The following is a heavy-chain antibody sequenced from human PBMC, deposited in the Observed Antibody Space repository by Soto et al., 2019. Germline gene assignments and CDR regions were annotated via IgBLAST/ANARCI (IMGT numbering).Heavy chain of an antibody. CDR1: GLTFSAAG. Sequence: QVQLVESGGGVVQPGRSLRLSCAASGLTFSAAGMHWVRQAPGKGLEWVAFIANDGRSESYADSVKGRFTISRDNSQNRLYLQMNGLRAEDTAVYYWAKDKGRTAIDYWGQGTLVSVSS. CDR2: IANDGRSE. CDR3: AKDKGRTAIDY. J-gene: IGHJ4*02. V-gene: IGHV3-30*18.